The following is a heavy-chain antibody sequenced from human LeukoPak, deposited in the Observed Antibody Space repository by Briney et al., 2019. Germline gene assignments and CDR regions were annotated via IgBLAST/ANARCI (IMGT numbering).Heavy chain of an antibody. CDR3: ARQGSGGRAFDI. J-gene: IGHJ3*02. D-gene: IGHD1-26*01. CDR1: GGSIKSYY. V-gene: IGHV4-59*08. Sequence: SETLSLTFIVSGGSIKSYYWSWIRQPPGKGLEGIGYIYSSGSTNSNPSLKSRVTISVDTSKSQFSLKMTSVTAADTAVYYCARQGSGGRAFDIWGQGTMVTVSS. CDR2: IYSSGST.